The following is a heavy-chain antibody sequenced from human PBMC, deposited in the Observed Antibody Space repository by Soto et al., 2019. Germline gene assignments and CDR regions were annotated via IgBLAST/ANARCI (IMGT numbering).Heavy chain of an antibody. V-gene: IGHV4-31*03. CDR1: GGSISSGGYY. CDR2: ISYSGST. J-gene: IGHJ4*01. Sequence: QVQLQESGPGLVQPSQTLSLTCTVSGGSISSGGYYWSWIRQHPGTGLEWIANISYSGSTYYNTSLKSRVTISVDTSRNQFSLIVNSVTAADTAVYYCARGVLHWGQGTLVTVSS. CDR3: ARGVLH.